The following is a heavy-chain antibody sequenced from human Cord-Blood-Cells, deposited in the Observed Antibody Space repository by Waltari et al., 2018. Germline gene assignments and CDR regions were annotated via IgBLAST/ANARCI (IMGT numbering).Heavy chain of an antibody. CDR1: GFTFSRYS. Sequence: EVQLVESGGGLVKPGGSLSLSCAASGFTFSRYSMNWVRPAPGKGLEWVSSISSSSSYIYYADSVKGRFTISRDNAKNSLYLQMNSLRAEDTAVYYCAREYSSSWYYYYYYMDVWGKGTTVTVSS. J-gene: IGHJ6*03. D-gene: IGHD6-13*01. CDR2: ISSSSSYI. V-gene: IGHV3-21*01. CDR3: AREYSSSWYYYYYYMDV.